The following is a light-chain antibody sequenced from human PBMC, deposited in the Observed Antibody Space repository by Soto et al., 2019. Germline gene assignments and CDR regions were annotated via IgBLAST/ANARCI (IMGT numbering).Light chain of an antibody. V-gene: IGLV1-40*01. CDR3: QTYDTSLSGVV. Sequence: QLVLTQPPSVSGAPGQRVTISCTGSSSNVGTGSVVHWYQQFPGTAPKLLIYGNNNRPSGVPDRFSGSKSGTSASLAITGLQGKDEADYYCQTYDTSLSGVVFGGGTKLTVL. CDR2: GNN. J-gene: IGLJ2*01. CDR1: SSNVGTGSV.